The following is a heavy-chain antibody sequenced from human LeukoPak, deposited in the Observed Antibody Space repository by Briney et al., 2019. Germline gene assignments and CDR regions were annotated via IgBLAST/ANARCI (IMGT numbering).Heavy chain of an antibody. CDR2: ISYDGSNK. V-gene: IGHV3-30*18. D-gene: IGHD2-2*02. Sequence: GGSLRLSCAASGFTFSSYGMHWVRQAPGKGLEWVAVISYDGSNKYYADSVKGRFTIFRDNSKNTLYLQMNSLRAEDTAVYYCAKLVGYCSSTSCYNGDFDYWGQGTLVTVSS. J-gene: IGHJ4*02. CDR1: GFTFSSYG. CDR3: AKLVGYCSSTSCYNGDFDY.